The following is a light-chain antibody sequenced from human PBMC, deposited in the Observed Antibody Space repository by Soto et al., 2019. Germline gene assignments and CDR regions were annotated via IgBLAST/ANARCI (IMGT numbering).Light chain of an antibody. J-gene: IGKJ4*01. Sequence: EIVLTQSPGTLSLSPGERATLSCRVSQSVSSTYLGWYQQKPGQAPRLLIYGASSRATGIPDRFSGSGSGTDFNLTISRLEPEDLAVYYCQQYGSAPLTFGGGTKVEIK. CDR1: QSVSSTY. CDR2: GAS. CDR3: QQYGSAPLT. V-gene: IGKV3-20*01.